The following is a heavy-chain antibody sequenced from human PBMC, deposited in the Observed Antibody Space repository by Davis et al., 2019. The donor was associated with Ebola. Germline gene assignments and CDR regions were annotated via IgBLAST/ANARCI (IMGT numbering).Heavy chain of an antibody. CDR2: INHSGST. CDR1: GGSFSGYY. CDR3: ARRPAIYYYYYGMDV. D-gene: IGHD2-2*01. J-gene: IGHJ6*02. V-gene: IGHV4-34*01. Sequence: MPSETLSLTCAVYGGSFSGYYWSWIRQPPGKGLEWIGEINHSGSTNYNPSLKSRVTISVDTSKNQFSLKVSSVTAADTAVYYCARRPAIYYYYYGMDVWGQGTTVTVSS.